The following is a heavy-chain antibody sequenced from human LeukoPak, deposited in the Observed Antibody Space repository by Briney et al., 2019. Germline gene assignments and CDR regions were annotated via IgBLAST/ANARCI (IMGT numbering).Heavy chain of an antibody. CDR1: GYSFTSYW. V-gene: IGHV5-51*01. CDR3: ARHSQFPVNSAFDI. D-gene: IGHD2/OR15-2a*01. Sequence: LRESLKISCKGSGYSFTSYWIGWVRQMPGKGLEWMGIIYPGDSDTRYSPSFQGQVTISADKSISTAYLQWSSLKASDTAMYYCARHSQFPVNSAFDIWGQGTMVTVSS. J-gene: IGHJ3*02. CDR2: IYPGDSDT.